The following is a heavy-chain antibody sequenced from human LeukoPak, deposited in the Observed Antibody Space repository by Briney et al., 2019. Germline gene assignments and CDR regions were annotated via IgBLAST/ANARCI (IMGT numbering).Heavy chain of an antibody. Sequence: GGSLRLSCAASGFTFSSYAMSWVRQAPGKGLEWVSATSGSGGSTYYADSVKGRFTISRDSSKNTLYLQMNSLRAEDTAVYYCAKDLETYASGIYFDYWGQGTLVTVSS. D-gene: IGHD3-10*01. CDR2: TSGSGGST. J-gene: IGHJ4*02. CDR1: GFTFSSYA. V-gene: IGHV3-23*01. CDR3: AKDLETYASGIYFDY.